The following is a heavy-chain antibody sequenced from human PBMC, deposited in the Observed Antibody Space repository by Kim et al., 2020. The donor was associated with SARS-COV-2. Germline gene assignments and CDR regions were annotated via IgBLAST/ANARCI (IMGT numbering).Heavy chain of an antibody. CDR3: TTSSDSRNWNGLDV. V-gene: IGHV3-15*01. D-gene: IGHD1-20*01. CDR1: GFTFSNAW. J-gene: IGHJ6*02. CDR2: IKNKADGGTT. Sequence: GGSLRLSCAASGFTFSNAWMSWVRQAPGKGLEWVGRIKNKADGGTTDYAAPVKGRSTISRDDSKNTLYLQMNSLKTEDSAVYYCTTSSDSRNWNGLDVWGQGTTVTVSS.